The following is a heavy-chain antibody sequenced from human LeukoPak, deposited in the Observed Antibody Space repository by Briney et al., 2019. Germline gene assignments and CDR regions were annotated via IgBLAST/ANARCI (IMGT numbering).Heavy chain of an antibody. CDR1: GGSISSGGYY. CDR3: ARAWYYDILTGLFDY. Sequence: SQTLSLTCTVSGGSISSGGYYWSWIRQHPGKGLEWIGYIYYSGSTYYNPSLKSRVTISVDTSKNQFSLKLSYVTAADTAVYYCARAWYYDILTGLFDYWGQGTLVTVSS. J-gene: IGHJ4*02. D-gene: IGHD3-9*01. CDR2: IYYSGST. V-gene: IGHV4-31*03.